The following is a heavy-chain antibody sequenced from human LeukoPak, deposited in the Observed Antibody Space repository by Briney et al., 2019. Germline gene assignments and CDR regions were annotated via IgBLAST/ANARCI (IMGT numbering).Heavy chain of an antibody. Sequence: GESLKISCKASGYTFTSFFIGWVPQLPGQGLEWMGIIYTGDSDTRYSPSFQGQVTIAVDKSISTAYLQWRSLKASDTAIYNCARPIAGAGTDLGYWGQGTLVTVSS. CDR3: ARPIAGAGTDLGY. V-gene: IGHV5-51*01. J-gene: IGHJ4*02. D-gene: IGHD6-13*01. CDR2: IYTGDSDT. CDR1: GYTFTSFF.